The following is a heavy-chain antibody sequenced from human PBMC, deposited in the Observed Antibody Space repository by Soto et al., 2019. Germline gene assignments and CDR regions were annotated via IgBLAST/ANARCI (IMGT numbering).Heavy chain of an antibody. J-gene: IGHJ4*02. CDR2: INPSGGST. V-gene: IGHV1-46*01. D-gene: IGHD6-13*01. Sequence: QVQLVQSGAEVKKPGASVKVSCKASGYTFTSYYMHWVRQAPGQGLEWMGIINPSGGSTSYAQKFQVRVTMARYTSTSTVYMELSSLRSEATSLYYCAREGRSSCSSAWYYFDYWGQGTLVTVSS. CDR3: AREGRSSCSSAWYYFDY. CDR1: GYTFTSYY.